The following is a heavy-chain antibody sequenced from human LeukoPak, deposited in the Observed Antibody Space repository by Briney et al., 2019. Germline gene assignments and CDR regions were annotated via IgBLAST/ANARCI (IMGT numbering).Heavy chain of an antibody. J-gene: IGHJ4*02. CDR2: IYYSGST. V-gene: IGHV4-59*01. CDR1: GGSISSYY. Sequence: SETLSLTCTVSGGSISSYYWSWIRQPPGKGLEWIGYIYYSGSTNYNPSLKSRVTISVDTSKNQFSLKLSSVTAADTAVYYCARILRPLYYFDYWGQGTLVTVSS. CDR3: ARILRPLYYFDY.